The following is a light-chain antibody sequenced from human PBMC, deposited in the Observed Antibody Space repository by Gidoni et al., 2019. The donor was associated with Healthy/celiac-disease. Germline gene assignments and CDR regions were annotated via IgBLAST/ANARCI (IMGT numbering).Light chain of an antibody. Sequence: DIQMTQSPSSLSASVGDRVTITCRASQSISSYLNWYQQKPGKAPKLLIYAASSLQSGVPSTFNGNGYRKDFTINISSLQPEDFATYYCQQSYSTVSTYGQGAKVEIK. CDR1: QSISSY. J-gene: IGKJ1*01. CDR2: AAS. V-gene: IGKV1-39*01. CDR3: QQSYSTVST.